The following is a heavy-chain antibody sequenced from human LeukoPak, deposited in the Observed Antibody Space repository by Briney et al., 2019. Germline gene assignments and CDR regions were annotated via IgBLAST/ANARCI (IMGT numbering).Heavy chain of an antibody. CDR1: GGSITSYY. J-gene: IGHJ4*02. CDR3: AKDLSSHYDSSGYYPAQFDY. D-gene: IGHD3-22*01. V-gene: IGHV3-11*01. CDR2: ISGGGDAI. Sequence: LSLTCTVSGGSITSYYWSWIRQPPGKGLEWVSYISGGGDAIFYADSVQGRFTISRDNSKNTLYLQMNSLRAEDTAVYYCAKDLSSHYDSSGYYPAQFDYWGQGTLVTVSS.